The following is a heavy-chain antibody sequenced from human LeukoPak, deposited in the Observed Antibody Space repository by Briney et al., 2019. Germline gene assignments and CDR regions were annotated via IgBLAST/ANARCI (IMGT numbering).Heavy chain of an antibody. Sequence: PSETLSLTCTVSGGSISSYYWSWIRQPPGKGLEWIGYIYYSGSTNYNPSLKGRVTISVDTSKNQFSLKLSSVTAADTAVYYCARGGYCSSTSCYTYNWFDPWGQGTLVTVSS. CDR3: ARGGYCSSTSCYTYNWFDP. CDR1: GGSISSYY. V-gene: IGHV4-59*01. CDR2: IYYSGST. D-gene: IGHD2-2*02. J-gene: IGHJ5*02.